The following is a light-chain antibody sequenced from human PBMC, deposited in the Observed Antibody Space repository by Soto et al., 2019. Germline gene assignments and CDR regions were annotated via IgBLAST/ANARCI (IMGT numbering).Light chain of an antibody. J-gene: IGKJ4*02. V-gene: IGKV4-1*01. Sequence: DIVMTQSPDSLSVSLGERATINCKSSQAVLYSPNKKNALAWVQQKPGQPPKLLIYWASTRDSEVPDRFSGTGSGSDITLTISCLQAEDVAAYSYQQYLTALAFGGGNKVEFK. CDR3: QQYLTALA. CDR1: QAVLYSPNKKNA. CDR2: WAS.